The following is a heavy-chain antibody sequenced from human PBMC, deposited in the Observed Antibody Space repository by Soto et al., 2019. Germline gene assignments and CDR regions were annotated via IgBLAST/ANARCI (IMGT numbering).Heavy chain of an antibody. V-gene: IGHV4-39*01. D-gene: IGHD4-17*01. CDR1: GGSISSSSYY. J-gene: IGHJ5*02. Sequence: QLQLQESGPGLVKPSETLSLTCTVSGGSISSSSYYWGWIRQPPGKGLEWIGSIYYSGSTYYNPSLKNRVTISVDTSKNQFSLKLSSVTAADTAVYYCAGGYGDYFAWFDPWGQGTLVTVSS. CDR3: AGGYGDYFAWFDP. CDR2: IYYSGST.